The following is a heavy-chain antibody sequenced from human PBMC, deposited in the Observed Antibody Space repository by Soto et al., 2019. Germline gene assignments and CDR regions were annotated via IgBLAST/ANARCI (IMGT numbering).Heavy chain of an antibody. CDR3: AKIGGTTRGPWFDP. CDR1: GFSISSYY. J-gene: IGHJ5*02. V-gene: IGHV4-59*01. Sequence: SETLSLTCTFSGFSISSYYWSLIRQPPGKGLEWIGYIYYSGSTNYNPSLKSRVTISVDTSKNQFSLKLSSVTAADTAVYYCAKIGGTTRGPWFDPWGRGTLVTVSS. D-gene: IGHD1-7*01. CDR2: IYYSGST.